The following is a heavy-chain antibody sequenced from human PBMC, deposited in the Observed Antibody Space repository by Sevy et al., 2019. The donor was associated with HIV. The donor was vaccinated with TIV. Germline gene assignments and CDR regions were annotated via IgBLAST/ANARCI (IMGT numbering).Heavy chain of an antibody. CDR2: MSSSITYT. J-gene: IGHJ4*02. CDR3: AGGGGFIVRASSDY. Sequence: GGSLRLSCEASGFSFSDYTMTWVRQAPGKGLEWVSSMSSSITYTYYADSLKGRFTISRDNAKSSLYLQMNSLRAEDTGVYYWAGGGGFIVRASSDYWGQGTLVTVSS. CDR1: GFSFSDYT. V-gene: IGHV3-21*03. D-gene: IGHD1-26*01.